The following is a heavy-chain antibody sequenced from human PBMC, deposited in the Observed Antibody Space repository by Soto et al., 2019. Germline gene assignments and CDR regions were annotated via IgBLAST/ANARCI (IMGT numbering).Heavy chain of an antibody. Sequence: WETLSLTCTVSGGSISSSSYYWGWIRQPPGKGLEWIGSIYYSGSTYYNPSLKSQVTISVDTSKNQFSLKLSSVTAADTAVYYCARRGGRFYYYYGMDVWGQGTTVTVSS. V-gene: IGHV4-39*01. CDR2: IYYSGST. CDR3: ARRGGRFYYYYGMDV. CDR1: GGSISSSSYY. D-gene: IGHD3-3*01. J-gene: IGHJ6*02.